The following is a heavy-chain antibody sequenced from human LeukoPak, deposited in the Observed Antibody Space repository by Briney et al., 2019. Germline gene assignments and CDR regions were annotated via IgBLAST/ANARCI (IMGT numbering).Heavy chain of an antibody. J-gene: IGHJ4*02. CDR3: ARLRDSSGYYPVDYFDY. CDR1: GFTFSSYG. V-gene: IGHV3-30*03. D-gene: IGHD3-22*01. CDR2: ISYDGSNK. Sequence: GGSLRLSCAASGFTFSSYGMHWVRQAPGKGLEWVAVISYDGSNKYYAGSVKGRFTISRDNAKNSLFLQMNNLRAEDTAVYYCARLRDSSGYYPVDYFDYWGQGTLVTVSS.